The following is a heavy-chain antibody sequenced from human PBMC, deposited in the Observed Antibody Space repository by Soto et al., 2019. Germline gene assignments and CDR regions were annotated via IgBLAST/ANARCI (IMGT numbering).Heavy chain of an antibody. CDR3: ARTYYDILTGYSFDY. V-gene: IGHV4-59*08. Sequence: SETLSLTCTVSGGSISSYYWSWIRQPPGKGLEWIGYIYYSGSTNYNPSLKSRVTISVDTSKNQFSLKLSSVTAADTAVYYCARTYYDILTGYSFDYWGQGTLVTVS. CDR1: GGSISSYY. CDR2: IYYSGST. D-gene: IGHD3-9*01. J-gene: IGHJ4*02.